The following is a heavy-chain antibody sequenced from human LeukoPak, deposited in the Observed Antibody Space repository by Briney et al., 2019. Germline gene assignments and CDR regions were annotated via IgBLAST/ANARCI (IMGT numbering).Heavy chain of an antibody. CDR3: ARSARHCNNGVCFTDYYIDL. J-gene: IGHJ6*03. D-gene: IGHD2-8*01. CDR2: INPNSGDP. V-gene: IGHV1-2*06. CDR1: GYTFTDSY. Sequence: AAVKVSCKTSGYTFTDSYIHWVRQAPGQGLEWMGRINPNSGDPNYPQKFQGRVTMTRDTSISTAYMEMSSLTSDDTAVYYCARSARHCNNGVCFTDYYIDLWGKGTTVIVSS.